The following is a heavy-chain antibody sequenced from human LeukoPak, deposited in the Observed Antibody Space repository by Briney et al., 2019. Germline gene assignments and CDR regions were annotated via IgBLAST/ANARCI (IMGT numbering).Heavy chain of an antibody. Sequence: GGSLRLSCAASGFTVSSNYMSWVRQAPGKGLEWVSAIYSGGSTYYADSVKGRFTISRDSSKNTLYLQMNSLRAEDTAVYYCASVNLGYYFDYWGQGTLVTVSS. CDR2: IYSGGST. CDR3: ASVNLGYYFDY. J-gene: IGHJ4*02. CDR1: GFTVSSNY. V-gene: IGHV3-66*02.